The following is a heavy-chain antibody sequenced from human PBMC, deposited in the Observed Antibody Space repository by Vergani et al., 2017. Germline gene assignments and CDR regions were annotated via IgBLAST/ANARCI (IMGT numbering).Heavy chain of an antibody. D-gene: IGHD6-19*01. CDR1: GGSISSSNYY. CDR3: ARHGGAFGWNYFDY. CDR2: IYYSGST. V-gene: IGHV4-39*01. J-gene: IGHJ4*02. Sequence: QLQLQESGPGLVKPSETLSLTCTVSGGSISSSNYYWGWIRQPPGKGLEWIGSIYYSGSTYYNPSLKSRVTISVDTSKNQFSLKLSSVTAADTAVYYCARHGGAFGWNYFDYWGQGTLVTVSS.